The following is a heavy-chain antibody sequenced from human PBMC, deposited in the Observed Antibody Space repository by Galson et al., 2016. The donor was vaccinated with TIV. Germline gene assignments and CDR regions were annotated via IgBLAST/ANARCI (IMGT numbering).Heavy chain of an antibody. Sequence: GGSMSSYYWSWIRQPPGKGLEWIGYIYYSGRTTYNPSLKSRVTISVDTSKNQFSLKLTSVTAADTAVYYSARADTTHFSDTSGYYYEDAFDIWGQGAMVTVSS. CDR2: IYYSGRT. J-gene: IGHJ3*02. V-gene: IGHV4-59*01. CDR3: ARADTTHFSDTSGYYYEDAFDI. D-gene: IGHD3-22*01. CDR1: GGSMSSYY.